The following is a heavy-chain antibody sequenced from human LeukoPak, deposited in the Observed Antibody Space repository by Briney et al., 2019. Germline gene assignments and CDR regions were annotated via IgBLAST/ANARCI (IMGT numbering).Heavy chain of an antibody. CDR1: GFTFSNYG. CDR2: IWYEGTNK. V-gene: IGHV3-33*01. J-gene: IGHJ4*02. Sequence: PGRSLRLSCAGSGFTFSNYGMHWVRQAPGKGLEGVAVIWYEGTNKYYADSVKGRFTISSDNSQNPLYLQMDSLSAEDTAMYYCARDGARTRGVADYWGQGTLVTVSS. CDR3: ARDGARTRGVADY. D-gene: IGHD1-26*01.